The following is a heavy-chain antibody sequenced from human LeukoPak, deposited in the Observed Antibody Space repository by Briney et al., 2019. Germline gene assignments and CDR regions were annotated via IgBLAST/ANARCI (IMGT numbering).Heavy chain of an antibody. V-gene: IGHV7-4-1*02. J-gene: IGHJ3*02. CDR1: GYTFTSYA. Sequence: GASVKVSCKASGYTFTSYAMNWVRQAPGQGLEWMGWINTNTGNPTYAQGFTGRFVFSLDTSVSTAYLQISSLKAEDTAVYYCAREAGWFAWYYDSSGAAFDIWGQGTMVTVSS. D-gene: IGHD3-22*01. CDR3: AREAGWFAWYYDSSGAAFDI. CDR2: INTNTGNP.